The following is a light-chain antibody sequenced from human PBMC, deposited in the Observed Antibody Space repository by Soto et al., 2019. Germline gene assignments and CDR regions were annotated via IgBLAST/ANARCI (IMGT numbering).Light chain of an antibody. CDR3: QQYGSSRGT. CDR1: QSVSNN. J-gene: IGKJ1*01. Sequence: EIVMTQSPATLSVSAGETATPSCRASQSVSNNVAWYQQKPGQAPRLLIYGASSRATGIPDRFSGSGSGTDFTLTISRLEPEDFAVYYCQQYGSSRGTFGQGTKVDI. CDR2: GAS. V-gene: IGKV3-20*01.